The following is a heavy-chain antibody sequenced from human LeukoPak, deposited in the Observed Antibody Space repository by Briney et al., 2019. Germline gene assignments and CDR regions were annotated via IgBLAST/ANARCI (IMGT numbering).Heavy chain of an antibody. CDR3: ARDRGVLEWFSSRMGAFDI. CDR2: IIPIFGTA. D-gene: IGHD3-3*01. J-gene: IGHJ3*02. V-gene: IGHV1-69*13. CDR1: GGTFSSYA. Sequence: SVKVSCKASGGTFSSYAISWVRQAPGQGLEWMGGIIPIFGTANYAQKFQGRVTITADESTSTAYMELSSLRSEDTAVYYCARDRGVLEWFSSRMGAFDIWGQGTMVTVSS.